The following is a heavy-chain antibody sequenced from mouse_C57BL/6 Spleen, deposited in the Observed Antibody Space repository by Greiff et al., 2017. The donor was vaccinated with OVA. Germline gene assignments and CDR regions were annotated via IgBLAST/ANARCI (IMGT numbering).Heavy chain of an antibody. V-gene: IGHV10-1*01. D-gene: IGHD1-1*02. CDR1: GFSFNTYA. Sequence: EADGGLVQPKGSLKLSCAASGFSFNTYAMHWVRQAPGKGLEWVARIRSKSNNYATYYADSVKDRFTISRDDSESMLYLQMNNLKTEDTAMYYCVGGNYGVYWGQGTTLTVSS. CDR2: IRSKSNNYAT. CDR3: VGGNYGVY. J-gene: IGHJ2*01.